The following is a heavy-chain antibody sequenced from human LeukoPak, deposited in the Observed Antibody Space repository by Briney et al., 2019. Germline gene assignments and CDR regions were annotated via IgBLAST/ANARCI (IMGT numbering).Heavy chain of an antibody. V-gene: IGHV3-11*05. CDR3: ARAARDYGSGNYSPLILLDY. Sequence: PGGSLRLSCAASGFSFSDYYMTWIRQAPGKGREWVSYSSGSGTYTNYADSVKGRFTISRDNAKSSLYLQMNSLRAEDTAVYYCARAARDYGSGNYSPLILLDYWGQGTLVTVCS. J-gene: IGHJ4*02. CDR2: SSGSGTYT. D-gene: IGHD3-10*01. CDR1: GFSFSDYY.